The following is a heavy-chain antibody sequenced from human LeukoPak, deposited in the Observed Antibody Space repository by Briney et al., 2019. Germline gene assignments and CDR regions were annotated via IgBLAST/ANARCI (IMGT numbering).Heavy chain of an antibody. Sequence: GGSLRLSCAASGFTFSSYEMNWVRQAPGKGLEWVSYISSSGSIIYYADSVKGRFTISRDNAKNSLYLQMNSLRAEDTAVYYCARVSSSWDYGMDVWGQGTTVTVSS. D-gene: IGHD6-13*01. CDR1: GFTFSSYE. V-gene: IGHV3-48*03. J-gene: IGHJ6*02. CDR3: ARVSSSWDYGMDV. CDR2: ISSSGSII.